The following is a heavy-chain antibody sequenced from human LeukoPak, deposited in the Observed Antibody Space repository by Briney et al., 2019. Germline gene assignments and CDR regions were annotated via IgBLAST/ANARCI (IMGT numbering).Heavy chain of an antibody. CDR2: IYPGDSDT. CDR3: ASPKDRFLEWVGFDY. V-gene: IGHV5-51*01. Sequence: GESLKISCKGSGYSLTSYWIGWVRQMPGKGLEWMGIIYPGDSDTRYSPSFQGQVTISADKSISTAYLQWSSLKASDTAMYYCASPKDRFLEWVGFDYWGQGTLVTVSS. J-gene: IGHJ4*02. CDR1: GYSLTSYW. D-gene: IGHD3-3*01.